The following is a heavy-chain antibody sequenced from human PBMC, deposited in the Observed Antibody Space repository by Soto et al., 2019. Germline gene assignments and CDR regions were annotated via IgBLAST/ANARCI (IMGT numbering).Heavy chain of an antibody. CDR2: ISSSGSTI. CDR1: GFTFSSYE. CDR3: ARGPRRSSGWYARIGYFDY. Sequence: EVQLVESGGGLVQPGGSLRLSCAASGFTFSSYEMNWVRQAPGKGLEWVSYISSSGSTIYYADSVKGRFTISRDNAKNSLYLQMNSLRAEDTAVYYCARGPRRSSGWYARIGYFDYWGQGTLVTVSS. D-gene: IGHD6-19*01. V-gene: IGHV3-48*03. J-gene: IGHJ4*02.